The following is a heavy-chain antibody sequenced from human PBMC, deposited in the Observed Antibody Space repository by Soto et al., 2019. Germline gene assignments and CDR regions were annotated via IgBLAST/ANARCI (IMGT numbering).Heavy chain of an antibody. J-gene: IGHJ4*02. CDR2: IYDSVNT. CDR1: GDSLSSGGHY. D-gene: IGHD3-9*01. Sequence: SETLSLTCTVSGDSLSSGGHYWSWIRQHPGKGLEWIGHIYDSVNTYYSPSLRSRVTISAHMSKNQFSLNLRSVTPADTAVYYCARVDHRGYFAILTDYWGQGTLVTVSS. V-gene: IGHV4-31*03. CDR3: ARVDHRGYFAILTDY.